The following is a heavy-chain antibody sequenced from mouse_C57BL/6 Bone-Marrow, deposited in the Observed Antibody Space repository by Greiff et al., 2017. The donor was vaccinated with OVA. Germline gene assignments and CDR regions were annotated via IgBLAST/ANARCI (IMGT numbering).Heavy chain of an antibody. J-gene: IGHJ2*01. Sequence: VQLQQSGPELVKPGASVKIPCKASGYTFTDYNMDWVKQSHGKSLEWIGDINPNNGGTIYNQKFKGKATLTVDKSSSTAYMERRSLTSEDTAVYDGARRAYYCGTLFDYWGQGTTLTVSS. CDR2: INPNNGGT. CDR3: ARRAYYCGTLFDY. CDR1: GYTFTDYN. D-gene: IGHD1-1*01. V-gene: IGHV1-18*01.